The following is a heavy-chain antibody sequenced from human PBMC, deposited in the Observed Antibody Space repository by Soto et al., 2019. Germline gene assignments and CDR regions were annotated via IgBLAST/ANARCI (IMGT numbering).Heavy chain of an antibody. CDR3: ARDTHSAGGWFDT. D-gene: IGHD2-15*01. CDR1: GGTSRSLS. Sequence: QVQLVQSGAEVKKPGSSVKVSCKASGGTSRSLSITWVRQAPGQGLEWMGGITPLFGIPNYPQKFQGRLTITADKSTGTAYWELSSLRSEDTAVYYCARDTHSAGGWFDTWGRGTLVTVSS. J-gene: IGHJ5*02. V-gene: IGHV1-69*17. CDR2: ITPLFGIP.